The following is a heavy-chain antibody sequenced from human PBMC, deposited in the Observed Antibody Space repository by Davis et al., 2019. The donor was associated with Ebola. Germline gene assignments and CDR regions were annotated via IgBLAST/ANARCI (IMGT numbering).Heavy chain of an antibody. V-gene: IGHV3-53*04. CDR3: ARGPRFDP. CDR1: GFTVTTNY. CDR2: IYANGNK. J-gene: IGHJ5*01. Sequence: GGSLRLSCAASGFTVTTNYMTWVRQTPGKGLEWVSVIYANGNKFYADSVKGRFTISRNNSKNTLNLQMNSLRVEDTAVYYCARGPRFDPWGQGTLVIVSS.